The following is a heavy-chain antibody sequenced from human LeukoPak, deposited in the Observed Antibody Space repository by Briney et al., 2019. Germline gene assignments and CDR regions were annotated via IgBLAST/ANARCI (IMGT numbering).Heavy chain of an antibody. CDR3: ARANMVRGVIEVSYYFDY. V-gene: IGHV3-21*01. CDR1: GFTFSSYS. CDR2: ISSSSSYT. Sequence: PGRSLRLSCAASGFTFSSYSMSWVRQAPGKGLEWVSSISSSSSYTYYADSVKGRFTISRDNAKNSLYLQMNSLRAEDTAVYYCARANMVRGVIEVSYYFDYWGQGTLVTVSS. J-gene: IGHJ4*02. D-gene: IGHD3-10*01.